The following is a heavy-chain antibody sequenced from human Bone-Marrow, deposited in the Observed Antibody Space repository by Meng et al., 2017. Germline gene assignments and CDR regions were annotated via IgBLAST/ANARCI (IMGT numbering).Heavy chain of an antibody. J-gene: IGHJ3*02. CDR1: GFTFSNVW. CDR3: TTNDAFDI. V-gene: IGHV3-15*01. CDR2: IKNKIDAGTT. Sequence: RLSCAASGFTFSNVWMSWVRQAPGKGLEWVGRIKNKIDAGTTEYAAPVKGRFTISRDDSKNTVYLEMNGLKPDDTAVYYCTTNDAFDIWGQGTMVTVSS.